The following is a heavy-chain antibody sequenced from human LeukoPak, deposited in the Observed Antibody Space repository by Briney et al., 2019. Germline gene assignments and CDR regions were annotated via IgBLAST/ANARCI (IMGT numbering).Heavy chain of an antibody. V-gene: IGHV3-30*04. CDR1: GFTFSSYA. Sequence: GRSLRLSCAASGFTFSSYAMHWVRQAPGKGLEWVAVISYDGSNKYYADSVKGRFTISRDNSKNTLYLQMNSLRAEDTAVYYCARDPYGSGSYLSGGFDPWGQGTLATVSS. CDR3: ARDPYGSGSYLSGGFDP. J-gene: IGHJ5*02. CDR2: ISYDGSNK. D-gene: IGHD3-10*01.